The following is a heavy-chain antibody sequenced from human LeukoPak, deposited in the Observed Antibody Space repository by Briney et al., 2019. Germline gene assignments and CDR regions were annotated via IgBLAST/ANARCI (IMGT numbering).Heavy chain of an antibody. CDR1: GYTFTSYG. J-gene: IGHJ5*02. CDR3: ARDLGVTTWTGWGREPEPNWFDP. V-gene: IGHV1-18*01. D-gene: IGHD4-17*01. CDR2: ISAYNGNT. Sequence: ASVKVSCKASGYTFTSYGISWVRQAPGQGLEWMGWISAYNGNTNYAQKLQGRVTMTTDTSTSTAYMELRSLRSDDTAVYYCARDLGVTTWTGWGREPEPNWFDPWGQGTLVTVSS.